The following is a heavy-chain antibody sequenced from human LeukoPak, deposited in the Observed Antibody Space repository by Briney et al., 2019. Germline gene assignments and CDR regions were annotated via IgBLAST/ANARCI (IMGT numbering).Heavy chain of an antibody. CDR2: ISGSGGST. Sequence: GGSLRLSCAASGFTFDDYGMSWVRQAPGKGLEWVSAISGSGGSTYYADSVKGRFTISRDNSKNTLYLQMNSLRAEDTAVYYCAKDLRIAAAGTRFQHWGQGTLVTVSS. D-gene: IGHD6-13*01. J-gene: IGHJ1*01. CDR1: GFTFDDYG. V-gene: IGHV3-23*01. CDR3: AKDLRIAAAGTRFQH.